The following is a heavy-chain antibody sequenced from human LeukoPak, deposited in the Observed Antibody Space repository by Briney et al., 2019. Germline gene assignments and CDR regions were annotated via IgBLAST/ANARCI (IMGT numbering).Heavy chain of an antibody. CDR3: ARDNGDYAADFDY. Sequence: GGSLRLSCAAFGFTFSSYTVNWVRQAPGQGLEWVSSISSTSTYIYYADSVKGRFTISRDNAKNSLYLQMNSLRAEDTAVYYCARDNGDYAADFDYWGQGTLVTVSS. CDR2: ISSTSTYI. D-gene: IGHD4-17*01. CDR1: GFTFSSYT. J-gene: IGHJ4*02. V-gene: IGHV3-21*06.